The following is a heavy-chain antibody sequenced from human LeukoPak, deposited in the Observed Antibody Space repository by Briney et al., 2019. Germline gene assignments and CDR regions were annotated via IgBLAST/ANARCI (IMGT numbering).Heavy chain of an antibody. D-gene: IGHD2-2*01. CDR1: GYTFLSHG. CDR2: TSANNRNT. CDR3: ARSQAVVSSSLYYYYMDV. V-gene: IGHV1-18*01. J-gene: IGHJ6*03. Sequence: GASVKLSRKASGYTFLSHGFSWVRQAPGQGPEWMGWTSANNRNTNYAQRLQRRVTMTIDTSTNTAYMELRTLRSDDTAVYYCARSQAVVSSSLYYYYMDVWGKGTAIIVSS.